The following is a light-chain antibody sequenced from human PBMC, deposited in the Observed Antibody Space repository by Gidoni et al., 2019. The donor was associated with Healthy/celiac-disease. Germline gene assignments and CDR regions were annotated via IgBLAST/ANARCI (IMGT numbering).Light chain of an antibody. J-gene: IGLJ3*02. CDR2: RNN. CDR1: SSNY. V-gene: IGLV1-47*01. CDR3: AAWDDSLSGWV. Sequence: QSVLSQPPSASGTPGQRVTISCSKTSSNYVYWYQQFPGTAPKLLIYRNNQRPSGVPGRFSGSKSGTSASLAISGLRSEVEADYYCAAWDDSLSGWVFGGGTKLSVL.